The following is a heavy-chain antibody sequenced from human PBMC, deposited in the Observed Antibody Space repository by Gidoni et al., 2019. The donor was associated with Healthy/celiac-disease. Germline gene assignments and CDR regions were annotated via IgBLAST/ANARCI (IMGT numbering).Heavy chain of an antibody. Sequence: QVQLQESGPGLVKPSETLSLTCPVSGGSISSYYWCWIRQHPGKGLEWIGYIYYSGSTNYNPSLKSRVTISVDTSKNQFSLKLSSVTAADTAVYYCARWSDYGHFGTFDIWGQGTMVTVSS. J-gene: IGHJ3*02. CDR2: IYYSGST. CDR1: GGSISSYY. CDR3: ARWSDYGHFGTFDI. V-gene: IGHV4-59*01. D-gene: IGHD4-17*01.